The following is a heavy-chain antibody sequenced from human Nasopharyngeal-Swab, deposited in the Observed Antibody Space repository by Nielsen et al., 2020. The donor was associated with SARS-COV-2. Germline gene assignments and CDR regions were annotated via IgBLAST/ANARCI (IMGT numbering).Heavy chain of an antibody. D-gene: IGHD3-3*01. CDR3: ARVRAIFGDYYYYYGMDV. CDR2: IYYSGST. J-gene: IGHJ6*02. V-gene: IGHV4-59*01. CDR1: GGSISSYY. Sequence: SETLSLTCTVSGGSISSYYWSWIRQPPGKGLEWIGYIYYSGSTNYNPSLKRRVTISVDTSKNQFSLKLSSVTAADTAVYYCARVRAIFGDYYYYYGMDVWGQGTTVTVSS.